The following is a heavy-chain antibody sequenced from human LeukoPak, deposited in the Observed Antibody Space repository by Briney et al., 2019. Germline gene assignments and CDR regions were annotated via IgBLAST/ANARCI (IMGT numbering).Heavy chain of an antibody. Sequence: GGSLRLSCAASGFTFSDYYMSWVRQAPGKGLEWVSYISGSSGYTKYADSVRGRFTISRDNAKNSLYLQVNSLRAEDTAVYYCARGTGTTAYFDYWGQGTPVTVSS. CDR2: ISGSSGYT. CDR3: ARGTGTTAYFDY. CDR1: GFTFSDYY. D-gene: IGHD1-1*01. V-gene: IGHV3-11*06. J-gene: IGHJ4*02.